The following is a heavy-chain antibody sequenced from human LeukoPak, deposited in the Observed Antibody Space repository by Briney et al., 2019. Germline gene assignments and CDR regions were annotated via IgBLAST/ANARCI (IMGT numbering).Heavy chain of an antibody. V-gene: IGHV3-9*01. Sequence: GGSLRLSCAASGFTFNDYAMNWVRQAPGKGLEWVSGISWDSGSIGYEDSVKGRFTISRDNAKNSLYLQMNSLRAEDTALYYCAKGGDDSSGYYQYYFDYWGQGTLVTVSS. J-gene: IGHJ4*02. D-gene: IGHD3-22*01. CDR3: AKGGDDSSGYYQYYFDY. CDR2: ISWDSGSI. CDR1: GFTFNDYA.